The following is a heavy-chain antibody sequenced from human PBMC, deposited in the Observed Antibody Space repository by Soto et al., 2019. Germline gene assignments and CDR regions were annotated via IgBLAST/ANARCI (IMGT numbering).Heavy chain of an antibody. V-gene: IGHV4-34*01. CDR3: ARGGISHWAYFYYMDV. D-gene: IGHD2-21*01. CDR1: GGSLSDYF. Sequence: SETLSLTSVVSGGSLSDYFWSWIRQPPGMALEWIGEINHLGSINYNPSLKSRVTMSVDTSKNQFSLTLNSVTAADTATYYCARGGISHWAYFYYMDVWDRGTTVXVSS. J-gene: IGHJ6*03. CDR2: INHLGSI.